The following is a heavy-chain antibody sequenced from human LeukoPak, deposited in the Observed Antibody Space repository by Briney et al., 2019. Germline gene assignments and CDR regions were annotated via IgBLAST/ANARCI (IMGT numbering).Heavy chain of an antibody. CDR2: IYYSGST. CDR1: GGSISSGGYC. V-gene: IGHV4-31*03. Sequence: SETLSLTCTVSGGSISSGGYCWSWLRRHPGKGLEWVVYIYYSGSTYYNPSLKSRVTISVDTSKNQFSLKLSSVTAADTVVYYCARLFSDPGDVLVTIFGVVDTGSDAFDIWGQGTMVTVSS. J-gene: IGHJ3*02. D-gene: IGHD3-3*01. CDR3: ARLFSDPGDVLVTIFGVVDTGSDAFDI.